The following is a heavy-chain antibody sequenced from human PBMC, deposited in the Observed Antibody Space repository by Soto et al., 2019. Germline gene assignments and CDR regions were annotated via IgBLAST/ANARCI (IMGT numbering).Heavy chain of an antibody. CDR2: IYYSGST. J-gene: IGHJ5*02. Sequence: PSETLSLTCTVSGGSISSSSYYWGWIRQPPGKGLEWIGSIYYSGSTYYNPSLKSRVTISVDTSKNQFSLKLSSVTAADTAVYYCARHGVVFGVVTTNWFDPWGQGTLVTVS. V-gene: IGHV4-39*01. CDR1: GGSISSSSYY. D-gene: IGHD3-3*01. CDR3: ARHGVVFGVVTTNWFDP.